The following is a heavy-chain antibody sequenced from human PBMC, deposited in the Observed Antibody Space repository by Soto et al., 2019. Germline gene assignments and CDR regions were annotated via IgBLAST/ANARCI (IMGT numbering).Heavy chain of an antibody. CDR2: ISPHNGNT. CDR1: GYTFNTYF. J-gene: IGHJ4*02. V-gene: IGHV1-18*01. CDR3: ARDTGNTFYY. Sequence: HVQLVQSGGELKKPGASVKVSCNTSGYTFNTYFITWVRQAPVQGLEWMGWISPHNGNTNYAEKFQGRVTMTADTITKTAYMELRNLRIDDTAVYYCARDTGNTFYYWGQGTPVTVSS.